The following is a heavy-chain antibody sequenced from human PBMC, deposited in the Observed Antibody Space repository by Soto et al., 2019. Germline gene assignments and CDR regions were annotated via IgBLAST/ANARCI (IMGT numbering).Heavy chain of an antibody. Sequence: QVKVVESGGGVVQAGGSLRLSCAASGFKFSEYGLNWVRQTPGKGLEWVAVMSYDGNTQYHVEAVRGRFTISSDSSKNTLYLQMDSLTSEDTAVYYCARDFRFRGGLISYNYYAMDVWGQGTTVTVSS. D-gene: IGHD3-10*01. CDR1: GFKFSEYG. J-gene: IGHJ6*02. CDR3: ARDFRFRGGLISYNYYAMDV. V-gene: IGHV3-30*03. CDR2: MSYDGNTQ.